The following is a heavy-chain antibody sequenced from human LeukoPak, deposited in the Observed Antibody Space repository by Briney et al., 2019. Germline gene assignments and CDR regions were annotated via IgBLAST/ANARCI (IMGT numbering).Heavy chain of an antibody. CDR2: INHGGST. V-gene: IGHV4-34*01. CDR1: GETFSDFH. J-gene: IGHJ6*04. Sequence: PSETLSLTCAVYGETFSDFHWSWVRQSPRKGLEWIGEINHGGSTNYNPSLKSRFTISVDTSKNQFSLRLSSVTAADTAVYYCARVRVDVVRGARYGMDVWGKGTTVTVSS. D-gene: IGHD3-10*01. CDR3: ARVRVDVVRGARYGMDV.